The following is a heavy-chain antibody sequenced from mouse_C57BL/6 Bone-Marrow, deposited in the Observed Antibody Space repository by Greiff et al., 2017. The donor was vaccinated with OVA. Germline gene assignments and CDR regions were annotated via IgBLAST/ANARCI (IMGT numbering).Heavy chain of an antibody. Sequence: EVQVVESGGGLVKPGGSLKLSCAASGFTFSSYAMSWVRQTPEKRLEWVATISDGGSYTYYPDNVKGRFTISRDNAKNNLYLQMSHLKSEDTAMYYCAREYYYGSSYFDYWGQGTTLTVSS. CDR2: ISDGGSYT. CDR3: AREYYYGSSYFDY. CDR1: GFTFSSYA. J-gene: IGHJ2*01. V-gene: IGHV5-4*01. D-gene: IGHD1-1*01.